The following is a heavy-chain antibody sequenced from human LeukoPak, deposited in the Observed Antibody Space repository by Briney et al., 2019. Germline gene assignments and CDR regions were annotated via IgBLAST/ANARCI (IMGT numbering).Heavy chain of an antibody. D-gene: IGHD4-17*01. CDR1: GGSISSYY. Sequence: SETLSLTCTVSGGSISSYYWSWIRQPPGKGLEWIGYIYYSGSTNYNPSLKSRVTISVDTSKNQFSLKLSSVTAADTAVYYCARIDYGDYRIDYWGQGTLVAVSS. CDR2: IYYSGST. CDR3: ARIDYGDYRIDY. V-gene: IGHV4-59*01. J-gene: IGHJ4*02.